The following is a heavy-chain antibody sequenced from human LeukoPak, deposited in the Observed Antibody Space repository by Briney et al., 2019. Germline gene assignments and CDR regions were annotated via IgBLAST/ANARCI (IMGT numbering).Heavy chain of an antibody. V-gene: IGHV3-9*01. J-gene: IGHJ4*02. CDR1: GFTFDDYA. CDR3: AKANYYDSSGYYYYFDY. Sequence: GGSLRLSCAASGFTFDDYAIHWVRQAPGKGLEWVSGISWNSGSIGYADSVKGRFTISRDNAKNSLYLQMNSLRAEDTALYYCAKANYYDSSGYYYYFDYWGQGTLVTVSS. D-gene: IGHD3-22*01. CDR2: ISWNSGSI.